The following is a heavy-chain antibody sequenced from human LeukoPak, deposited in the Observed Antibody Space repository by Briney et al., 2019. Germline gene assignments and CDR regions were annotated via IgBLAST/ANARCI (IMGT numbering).Heavy chain of an antibody. CDR1: GGPISSYY. V-gene: IGHV4-59*08. CDR2: IYYSGST. Sequence: PPETLSLTCTVSGGPISSYYWSWIRQPPGKGLEWIGYIYYSGSTNYNPSLKSRLTISVDTSKNQFSLKLSSVTAADTAVYYCARRHIYGYYFDYWGQGTLVTVSS. J-gene: IGHJ4*02. CDR3: ARRHIYGYYFDY. D-gene: IGHD5-18*01.